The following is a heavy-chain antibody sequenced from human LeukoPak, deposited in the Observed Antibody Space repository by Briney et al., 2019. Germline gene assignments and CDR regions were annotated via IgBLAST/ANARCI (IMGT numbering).Heavy chain of an antibody. CDR1: GGSISRSSDY. J-gene: IGHJ4*02. CDR2: IYTSGST. D-gene: IGHD6-19*01. CDR3: ARQLFPVAQFDY. V-gene: IGHV4-61*02. Sequence: SETLSLTCSVSGGSISRSSDYWSWIRQPAGKGLEWIGRIYTSGSTHYNPSLKSRVSISVDTSRNQFSLRLNSVTAADTAVYYCARQLFPVAQFDYWGQGTLVTVSS.